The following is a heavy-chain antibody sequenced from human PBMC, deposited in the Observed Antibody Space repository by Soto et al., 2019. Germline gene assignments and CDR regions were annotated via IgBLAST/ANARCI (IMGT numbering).Heavy chain of an antibody. CDR1: GFTFDDYT. D-gene: IGHD3-3*01. CDR3: AKDSGDDFWSGSPGVSYYGMDV. J-gene: IGHJ6*02. CDR2: ISWDGGST. Sequence: GGSLRLSCAASGFTFDDYTMHWVRQAPGKGLEWVSLISWDGGSTYYADSVKGRFTISRDNSKNSLYLQMNSLRTEDTALYYCAKDSGDDFWSGSPGVSYYGMDVWGQGTTVTVSS. V-gene: IGHV3-43*01.